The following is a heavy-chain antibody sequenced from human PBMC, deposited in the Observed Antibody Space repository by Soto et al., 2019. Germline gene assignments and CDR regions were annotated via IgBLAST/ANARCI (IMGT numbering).Heavy chain of an antibody. CDR1: GYTLTELS. V-gene: IGHV1-24*01. D-gene: IGHD6-13*01. Sequence: GASVNVSCKVSGYTLTELSMHWVRQAPGKGLEWMGGFDPEDGETIYAQKFQGRVTMTEDTSTDTAYMELSSLRSEDTAVYYCATIPIAAAWFWAYWGQGTLVTVSS. J-gene: IGHJ4*02. CDR2: FDPEDGET. CDR3: ATIPIAAAWFWAY.